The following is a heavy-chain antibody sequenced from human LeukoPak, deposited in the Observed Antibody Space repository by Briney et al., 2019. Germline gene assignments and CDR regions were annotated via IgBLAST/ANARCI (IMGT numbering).Heavy chain of an antibody. D-gene: IGHD2-15*01. V-gene: IGHV3-23*01. CDR2: ISNNGGYT. CDR3: AKQLGYCSDGSCYFPY. CDR1: GFTVSSKY. Sequence: EGSLRLSCTASGFTVSSKYMTWVRQAPGKGLEWVSAISNNGGYTYYADSVQGRFTISRDNSKSTLCLQMNSLRAEDTAVYYCAKQLGYCSDGSCYFPYWGQGTLVTVSS. J-gene: IGHJ4*02.